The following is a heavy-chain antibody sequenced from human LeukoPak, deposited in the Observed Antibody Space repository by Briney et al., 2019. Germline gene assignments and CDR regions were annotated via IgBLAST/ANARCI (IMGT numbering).Heavy chain of an antibody. CDR1: GFTFSSYA. Sequence: GGSLRLSCAASGFTFSSYAMSWVRQAPGKGLEWVSAISGSGGSTYYADSVKGRFTISRANSKNTLYLQMNSLRAEDTAVYYCAKDQVWLLWFGELSSNWFDPWGQGTLVTVSS. CDR2: ISGSGGST. CDR3: AKDQVWLLWFGELSSNWFDP. J-gene: IGHJ5*02. V-gene: IGHV3-23*01. D-gene: IGHD3-10*01.